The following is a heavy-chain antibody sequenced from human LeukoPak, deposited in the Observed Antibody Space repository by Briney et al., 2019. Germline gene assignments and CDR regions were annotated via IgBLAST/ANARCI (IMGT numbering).Heavy chain of an antibody. V-gene: IGHV1-8*01. CDR1: GYTFTNYN. D-gene: IGHD1-26*01. J-gene: IGHJ3*01. CDR3: ALYSGSYSLSGAFDF. Sequence: ASAKVSCKASGYTFTNYNIDWVRQATGQGLEWMGWMNPNSGNTGYAQKFQGRVTMARNTSISTAYMELSSLRSEDTAVYYCALYSGSYSLSGAFDFWGQGTMVTVSS. CDR2: MNPNSGNT.